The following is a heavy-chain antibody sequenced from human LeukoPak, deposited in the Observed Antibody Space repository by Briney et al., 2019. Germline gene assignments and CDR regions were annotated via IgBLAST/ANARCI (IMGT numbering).Heavy chain of an antibody. J-gene: IGHJ4*02. CDR1: GFTFSSYA. CDR2: ISSSSSYI. Sequence: GGSLRLSCAASGFTFSSYAMSWVRQAPGKGLEWVSSISSSSSYIYYADSVKGRFTISRDNAKNSLYLQMNSLRAKDTAVYYCARDPTGSNHFDYWGQGTLVTVSS. D-gene: IGHD3-9*01. V-gene: IGHV3-21*01. CDR3: ARDPTGSNHFDY.